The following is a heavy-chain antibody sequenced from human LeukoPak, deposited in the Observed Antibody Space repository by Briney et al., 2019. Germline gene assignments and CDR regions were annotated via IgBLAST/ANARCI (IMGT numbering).Heavy chain of an antibody. CDR1: GYTFTSYA. V-gene: IGHV7-4-1*02. CDR3: ARVGSAVAGPKSPYGMDV. Sequence: ASVKVSCKASGYTFTSYAMNWVRQAPGQGLEWMGWTNTNTGNPTYAQGFTGRFVFSLDTSVSTAYLQISSLKAEDTAVYYCARVGSAVAGPKSPYGMDVWGQGTTVTVSS. D-gene: IGHD6-19*01. J-gene: IGHJ6*02. CDR2: TNTNTGNP.